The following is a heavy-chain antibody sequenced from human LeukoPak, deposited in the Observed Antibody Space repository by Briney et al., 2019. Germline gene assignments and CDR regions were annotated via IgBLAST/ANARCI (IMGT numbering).Heavy chain of an antibody. CDR2: IYTSGST. J-gene: IGHJ4*02. CDR1: GGSISSYY. Sequence: SETLSLTCTVSGGSISSYYWSWIRQPAGKGLEWIGRIYTSGSTNYNPSLKSRVTISVDTSKNQFSLKLSSVTAADTAVYYCARGLYGSGSYYRAPFDYWGQGTLVTVSS. D-gene: IGHD3-10*01. V-gene: IGHV4-4*07. CDR3: ARGLYGSGSYYRAPFDY.